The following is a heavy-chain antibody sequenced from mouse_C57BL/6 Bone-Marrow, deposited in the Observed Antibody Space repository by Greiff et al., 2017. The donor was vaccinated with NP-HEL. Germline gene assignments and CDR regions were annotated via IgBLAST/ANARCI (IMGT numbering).Heavy chain of an antibody. Sequence: QVQLQQSDAELVKPGASVKISCKASGYTFTDYAIHWMKQRPEQGLEWIGYIYPRDGSTNYNEKFKGKATLTADKSSSTAYMQLNSLTSEDSAIYLYDADYSSYEKGFDYWGQGTTLTVSS. CDR2: IYPRDGST. CDR3: DADYSSYEKGFDY. V-gene: IGHV1-78*01. D-gene: IGHD2-5*01. J-gene: IGHJ2*01. CDR1: GYTFTDYA.